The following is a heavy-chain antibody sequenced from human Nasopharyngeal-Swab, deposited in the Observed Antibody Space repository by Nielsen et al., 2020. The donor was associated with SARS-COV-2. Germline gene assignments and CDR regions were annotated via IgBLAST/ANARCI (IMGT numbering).Heavy chain of an antibody. Sequence: VRQMPGKRLGWMGIIYPGDSETKYIPSFQGQVTISVDTAINTAYLQWSSLQASDTALYYCARHVRFLHTSYYMDVWGKGTSVTVSS. D-gene: IGHD3-3*01. CDR3: ARHVRFLHTSYYMDV. V-gene: IGHV5-51*01. J-gene: IGHJ6*03. CDR2: IYPGDSET.